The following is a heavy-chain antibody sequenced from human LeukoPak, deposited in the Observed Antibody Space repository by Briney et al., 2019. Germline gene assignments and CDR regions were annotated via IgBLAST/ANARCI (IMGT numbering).Heavy chain of an antibody. CDR1: GFTFSNAW. CDR3: AKGDYYDLDY. CDR2: ITSGVGIT. V-gene: IGHV3-23*01. J-gene: IGHJ4*02. D-gene: IGHD3-22*01. Sequence: GGSLRLSCAASGFTFSNAWMSWVRQAPGKGLEWVSIITSGVGITYYADSVKGRFTISRDNSKNTLYLQMSSLRAEDTAVYYCAKGDYYDLDYWGQGTLVTVSS.